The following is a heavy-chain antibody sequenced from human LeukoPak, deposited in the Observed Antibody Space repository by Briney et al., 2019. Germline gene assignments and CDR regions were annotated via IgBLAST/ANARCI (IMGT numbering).Heavy chain of an antibody. Sequence: PSETLSLTCAVYGGSFSNYFWTWIRQPPGKGLEWIGEISHRGSPNYNPSLESRVTISLDTSKSQVSLRLTSVIAADTAVYYCARGLEGPTTTVTTDFSYYYMDVWGKGTTVIVSS. CDR2: ISHRGSP. J-gene: IGHJ6*03. V-gene: IGHV4-34*01. D-gene: IGHD4-17*01. CDR1: GGSFSNYF. CDR3: ARGLEGPTTTVTTDFSYYYMDV.